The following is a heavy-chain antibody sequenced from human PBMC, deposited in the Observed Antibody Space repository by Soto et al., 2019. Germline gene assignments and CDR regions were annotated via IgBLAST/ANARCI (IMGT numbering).Heavy chain of an antibody. D-gene: IGHD1-26*01. J-gene: IGHJ6*02. CDR2: ISGSGGST. CDR3: ARVGWRGATTINYYYGMGV. Sequence: GGSLRLSCAASGFTFSSYAMSWVRQAPGKGLEWVSAISGSGGSTYYADSVKGRFTISRDNSKNTLYLQMNGLRAEDKAVYYSARVGWRGATTINYYYGMGVWGQGTTVTVSS. CDR1: GFTFSSYA. V-gene: IGHV3-23*01.